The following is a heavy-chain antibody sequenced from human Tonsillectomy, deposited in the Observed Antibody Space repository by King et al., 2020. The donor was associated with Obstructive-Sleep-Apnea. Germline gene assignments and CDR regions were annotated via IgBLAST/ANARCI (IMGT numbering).Heavy chain of an antibody. CDR3: AGGWKRFGEFYFDY. CDR2: IYYSGST. CDR1: GGSISSSSYY. J-gene: IGHJ4*02. V-gene: IGHV4-39*07. Sequence: QLQESGPGLVKPSETLSLTCTVSGGSISSSSYYWGWIRQPPGKGLEWIGSIYYSGSTYYNPSLKSRVTISVDTSKNQFSLKLSSVTAADTAVYYCAGGWKRFGEFYFDYWGQGTLGTVSS. D-gene: IGHD3-10*01.